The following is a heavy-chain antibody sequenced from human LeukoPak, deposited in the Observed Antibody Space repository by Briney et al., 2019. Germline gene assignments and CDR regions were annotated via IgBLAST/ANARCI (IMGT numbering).Heavy chain of an antibody. V-gene: IGHV3-74*01. CDR2: VNSDGSGT. CDR3: ARGISSGWYSPGIDY. CDR1: GFTLSSYW. J-gene: IGHJ4*02. D-gene: IGHD6-19*01. Sequence: SGGSLRLSCAASGFTLSSYWMYWVRHAPGKGLVWVSRVNSDGSGTTYADSVKGRFTISRDDAKNTLFLQMNSLRAEDTAVYYCARGISSGWYSPGIDYWGQGTQVTVSS.